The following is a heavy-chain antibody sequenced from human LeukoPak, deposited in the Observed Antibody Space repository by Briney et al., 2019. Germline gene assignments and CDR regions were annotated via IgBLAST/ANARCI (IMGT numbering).Heavy chain of an antibody. Sequence: PGGSLRLSCAASGFTFSSYAMSWVRQAPGKGLEWVSAISGSGGSTYYADSVKGRFTISRDNSKNTLYLQMNSLRAEDTAVYYCAKDPRRDFWSGYTPSDYWGQGTLVTVSS. CDR2: ISGSGGST. CDR3: AKDPRRDFWSGYTPSDY. CDR1: GFTFSSYA. J-gene: IGHJ4*02. V-gene: IGHV3-23*01. D-gene: IGHD3-3*01.